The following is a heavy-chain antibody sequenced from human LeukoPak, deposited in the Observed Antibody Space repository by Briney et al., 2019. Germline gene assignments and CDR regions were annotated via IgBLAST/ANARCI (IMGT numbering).Heavy chain of an antibody. V-gene: IGHV1-8*01. Sequence: ASVKVSCKASGYTFTSYVINWVRQATGQGLEWMGWMNPNSGNTGYAQKFHGRVTMTRNTSISTAYMELSSLRSEDTAVYYCARKGNIVVVPAAPSYYYGMDVWGQGTTVTVSS. CDR2: MNPNSGNT. CDR1: GYTFTSYV. D-gene: IGHD2-2*01. CDR3: ARKGNIVVVPAAPSYYYGMDV. J-gene: IGHJ6*02.